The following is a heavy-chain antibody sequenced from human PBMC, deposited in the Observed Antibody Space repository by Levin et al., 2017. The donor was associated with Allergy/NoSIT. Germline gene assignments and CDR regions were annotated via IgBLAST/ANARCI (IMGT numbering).Heavy chain of an antibody. CDR3: AKDSGGYSYGTFDY. CDR2: ISYDGSNK. CDR1: GFTFSSYG. V-gene: IGHV3-30*18. D-gene: IGHD5-18*01. Sequence: PGGSLRLSCAASGFTFSSYGMHWVRQAPGKGLEGVAVISYDGSNKYYADSVKGRFTISRDNSKNTLYLQMNSLRAEDTAVYYCAKDSGGYSYGTFDYWGQGTLVTVSS. J-gene: IGHJ4*02.